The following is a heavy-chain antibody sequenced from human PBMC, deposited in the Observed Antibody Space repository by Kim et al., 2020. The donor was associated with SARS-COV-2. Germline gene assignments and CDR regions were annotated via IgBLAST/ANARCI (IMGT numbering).Heavy chain of an antibody. D-gene: IGHD5-18*01. V-gene: IGHV3-23*01. CDR1: GFTFSNYA. Sequence: GGSLRLSCAASGFTFSNYAMTWVRQAPGKGLDWVSTITGSGVNTYYVASVKGRFTISRDNSKSTLHLQMSSLRAEDAAVYYCAKGSGYNYGDAFHIWGQGTRVTVSS. CDR3: AKGSGYNYGDAFHI. CDR2: ITGSGVNT. J-gene: IGHJ3*02.